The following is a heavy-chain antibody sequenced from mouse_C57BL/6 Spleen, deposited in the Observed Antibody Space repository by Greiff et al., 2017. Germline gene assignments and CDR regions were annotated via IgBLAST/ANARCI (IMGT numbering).Heavy chain of an antibody. CDR2: IHPNSGST. CDR1: GYTFTSYW. CDR3: ASIFYDYEVFYFDY. J-gene: IGHJ2*01. D-gene: IGHD2-4*01. Sequence: QVQLQQPGAELVKPGASVKLSCKASGYTFTSYWMHWVKQRPGQGLEWIGMIHPNSGSTNYNEKFKSKATLTVDKSSRTAYMQLSRLTSEDSAVYYCASIFYDYEVFYFDYWGQGTTLTVSS. V-gene: IGHV1-64*01.